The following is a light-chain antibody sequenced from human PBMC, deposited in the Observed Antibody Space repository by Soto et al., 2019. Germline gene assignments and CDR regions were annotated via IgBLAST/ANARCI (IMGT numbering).Light chain of an antibody. Sequence: QSALTQPASVSGSPGQSITISCTGTSSDVGGYNYVSWYQQHPGKAPKLRIYDVSNRPSGVSNRFSGSKSGNTASLTISGLQAEDEADYYCSSYTSSSKGVFGGGTPLTVL. V-gene: IGLV2-14*01. CDR3: SSYTSSSKGV. J-gene: IGLJ2*01. CDR1: SSDVGGYNY. CDR2: DVS.